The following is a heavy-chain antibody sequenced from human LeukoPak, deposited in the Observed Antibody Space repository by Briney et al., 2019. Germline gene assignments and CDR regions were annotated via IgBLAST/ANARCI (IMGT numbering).Heavy chain of an antibody. D-gene: IGHD3-22*01. J-gene: IGHJ4*02. CDR1: GGTFSSYA. Sequence: GASVKVSCKASGGTFSSYAISWVRQAPGQGLEWMGGIIPIFGTANYAQKFQGRVTITADESTSTAYMELSSLRSEDTAVYYCARDSGAYDSSGYKYYWGQGTLVTVSS. V-gene: IGHV1-69*13. CDR2: IIPIFGTA. CDR3: ARDSGAYDSSGYKYY.